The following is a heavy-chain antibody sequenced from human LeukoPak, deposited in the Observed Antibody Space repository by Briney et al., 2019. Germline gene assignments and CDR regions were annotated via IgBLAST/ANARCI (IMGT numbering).Heavy chain of an antibody. CDR1: GFTFSSYS. V-gene: IGHV3-21*01. CDR2: ISSSSSYI. D-gene: IGHD1-7*01. Sequence: GGSLRLSCAASGFTFSSYSMNWVRQAPGKGLEWVSSISSSSSYICYADSVKGRFTISRDNAKNSLYLQMNSLRAEDTAVYYCARDLSPYNWNYVGGWGQGTLVTVSS. CDR3: ARDLSPYNWNYVGG. J-gene: IGHJ4*02.